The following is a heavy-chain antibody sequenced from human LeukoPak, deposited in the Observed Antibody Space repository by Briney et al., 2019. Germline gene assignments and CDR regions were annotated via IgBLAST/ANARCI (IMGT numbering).Heavy chain of an antibody. Sequence: GGSLRLSCAASGSTFSSYGMHWVRQAPGKGLEWVAFIRYDGSNKYYADSVKGRFTISRDNSKNTLYLQMNSLRAEDTAVYYCAKEIAAADAFDIWGQGTMVTVSS. D-gene: IGHD6-13*01. CDR2: IRYDGSNK. CDR1: GSTFSSYG. V-gene: IGHV3-30*02. CDR3: AKEIAAADAFDI. J-gene: IGHJ3*02.